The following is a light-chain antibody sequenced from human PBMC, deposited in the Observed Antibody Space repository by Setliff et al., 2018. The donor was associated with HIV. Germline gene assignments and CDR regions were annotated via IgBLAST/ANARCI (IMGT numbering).Light chain of an antibody. Sequence: QSALTQPASVSGSPGQSVTISCTGTSSDVGGYNFVSWYQQHPGKTPELLIYAVTNRPSGVSDRFSGSKSGNTASLTISGLQPEDEADYYCSSYTSTRALLFGGGTKVTVL. CDR2: AVT. J-gene: IGLJ2*01. CDR1: SSDVGGYNF. V-gene: IGLV2-14*03. CDR3: SSYTSTRALL.